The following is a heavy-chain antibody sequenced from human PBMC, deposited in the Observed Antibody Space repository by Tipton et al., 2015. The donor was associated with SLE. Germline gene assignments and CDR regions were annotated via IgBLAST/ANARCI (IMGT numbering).Heavy chain of an antibody. CDR1: GYSIGIGGYY. D-gene: IGHD6-19*01. J-gene: IGHJ4*02. V-gene: IGHV4-31*03. CDR3: ARGYVSSAWYRIESFDL. Sequence: TLSLTCTVSGYSIGIGGYYWSWIRQHPGKGLEWIGYIYYSGTTFYNPSLKSRLTMSVDTSKNQFSLNLGSVTAADTAVYYCARGYVSSAWYRIESFDLWGQGTLVTVSS. CDR2: IYYSGTT.